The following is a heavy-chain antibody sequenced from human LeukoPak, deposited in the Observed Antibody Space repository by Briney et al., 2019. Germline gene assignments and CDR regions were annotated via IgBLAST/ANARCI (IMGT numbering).Heavy chain of an antibody. CDR2: ISYDGRNK. CDR1: GFTFSGYA. V-gene: IGHV3-30*04. D-gene: IGHD3-3*01. Sequence: PGRSLRLSCADSGFTFSGYAIHWVRQAPGKGLEWVAVISYDGRNKYYADSVKGRFTISRDNSKNTLYLQMNSLRTEDTAVYFCARDPASSTGDGLPDFLFDYWGQGTLVTVSS. J-gene: IGHJ4*02. CDR3: ARDPASSTGDGLPDFLFDY.